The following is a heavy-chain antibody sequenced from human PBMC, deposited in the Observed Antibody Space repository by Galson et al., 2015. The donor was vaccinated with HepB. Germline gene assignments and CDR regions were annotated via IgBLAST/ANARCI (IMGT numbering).Heavy chain of an antibody. Sequence: SLRLSCAVSGFIVSTNYMSWVRQAPGKGLEWVSIIYSDGSTYYADSVKGRFTISRDNTKNTLYLQMNSLRVEDSAVYYCARTLFAEHSAYDHHDNWGQGTLVTVSS. D-gene: IGHD5-12*01. V-gene: IGHV3-66*01. CDR2: IYSDGST. CDR1: GFIVSTNY. J-gene: IGHJ4*02. CDR3: ARTLFAEHSAYDHHDN.